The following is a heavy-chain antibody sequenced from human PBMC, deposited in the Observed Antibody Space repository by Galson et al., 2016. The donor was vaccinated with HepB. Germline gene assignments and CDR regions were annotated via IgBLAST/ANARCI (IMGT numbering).Heavy chain of an antibody. CDR2: ISYDRSNK. J-gene: IGHJ4*02. CDR1: GFTFSTYG. Sequence: SLRLSCAASGFTFSTYGMHWVRQAPGKGLEWVAVISYDRSNKNYAASVKGRFTISRDNSKNTLYPEMTSLREEDTAVYYCAKDYSGYYFDGTGYYNAFDYWGQGALVTVSS. D-gene: IGHD3-22*01. CDR3: AKDYSGYYFDGTGYYNAFDY. V-gene: IGHV3-30*18.